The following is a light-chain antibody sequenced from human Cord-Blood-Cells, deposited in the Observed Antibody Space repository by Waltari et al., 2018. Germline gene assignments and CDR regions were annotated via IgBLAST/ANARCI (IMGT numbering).Light chain of an antibody. CDR2: DVS. J-gene: IGLJ3*02. CDR3: CSYAGSYTWV. CDR1: GPYFGGFHS. V-gene: IGLV2-11*01. Sequence: QSALTHPRPVSGSPGQSVTIPCTVTGPYFGGFHSFPWYQQPPGKAPKLMIYDVSKRPSGVPDRFSGSKSGNTASLTISGLQAEDEADYYCCSYAGSYTWVFGGGTKLTVL.